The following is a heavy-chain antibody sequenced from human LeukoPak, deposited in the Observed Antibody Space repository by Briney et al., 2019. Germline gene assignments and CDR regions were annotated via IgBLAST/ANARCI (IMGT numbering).Heavy chain of an antibody. J-gene: IGHJ4*02. D-gene: IGHD6-6*01. V-gene: IGHV3-48*01. Sequence: PGGSLRLSCAASGFTFSSYSMNWVRQAPGKGLEWVSYISSSSSTIYYADSVKGRFTISRDNSKNTLYLQMNSLRAEDTAVYYCARDREYSSSSLDYWGQGTLVTVSS. CDR3: ARDREYSSSSLDY. CDR1: GFTFSSYS. CDR2: ISSSSSTI.